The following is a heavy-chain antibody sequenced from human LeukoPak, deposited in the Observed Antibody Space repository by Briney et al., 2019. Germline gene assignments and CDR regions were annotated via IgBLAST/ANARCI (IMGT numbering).Heavy chain of an antibody. J-gene: IGHJ4*02. CDR2: IFGSGDTT. V-gene: IGHV3-23*01. CDR1: GSTISSYG. CDR3: AKDQKPDSGYDIDY. Sequence: GGSLRLSCAASGSTISSYGMNWVRQAPRKGLEWVSVIFGSGDTTNYADSVKGRFTISRDRSKNTLYLEMHSLRADDTAVYYCAKDQKPDSGYDIDYWGQGTLVIVSS. D-gene: IGHD5-12*01.